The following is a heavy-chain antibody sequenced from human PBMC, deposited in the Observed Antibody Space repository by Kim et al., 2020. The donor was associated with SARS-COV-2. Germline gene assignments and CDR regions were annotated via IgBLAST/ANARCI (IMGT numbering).Heavy chain of an antibody. J-gene: IGHJ4*02. CDR2: DGGAA. Sequence: DGGAAENAAPVKGRFTISRDDSKNTVYLQMNSLKTEDTAVYYCTTDRGDYWGQGTLVTVSS. CDR3: TTDRGDY. V-gene: IGHV3-15*01.